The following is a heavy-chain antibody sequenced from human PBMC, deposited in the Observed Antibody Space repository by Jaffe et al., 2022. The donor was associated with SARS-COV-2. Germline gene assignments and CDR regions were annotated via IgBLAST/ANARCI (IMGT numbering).Heavy chain of an antibody. J-gene: IGHJ6*04. CDR3: ARGTGYCSGGSCYEMDV. Sequence: QVQLVQSGAEVKKPGASVKVSCKASGYTFTSYAMHWVRQAPGQRLEWMGWINAGNGNTKYSQKFQGRVTITRDTSASTAYMELSSLRSEDTAVYYCARGTGYCSGGSCYEMDVWGKGTTVTVSS. CDR1: GYTFTSYA. V-gene: IGHV1-3*01. D-gene: IGHD2-15*01. CDR2: INAGNGNT.